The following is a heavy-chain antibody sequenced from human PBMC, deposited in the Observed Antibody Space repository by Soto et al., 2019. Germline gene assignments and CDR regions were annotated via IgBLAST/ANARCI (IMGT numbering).Heavy chain of an antibody. J-gene: IGHJ6*02. Sequence: SETLSLTGSVSGYSVSSSDYYWAWIRQPPGKGLEWIGSMFYSGLTYYNPSLKSRVTLSVDTSKNQFSVRLNSVTAADTAVYYCAPLSVSLSGPYGIHVWGQGTTVTVSS. V-gene: IGHV4-39*01. CDR2: MFYSGLT. CDR3: APLSVSLSGPYGIHV. D-gene: IGHD5-12*01. CDR1: GYSVSSSDYY.